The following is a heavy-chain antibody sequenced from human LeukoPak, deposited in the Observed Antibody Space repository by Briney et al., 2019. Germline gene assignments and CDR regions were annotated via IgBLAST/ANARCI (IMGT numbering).Heavy chain of an antibody. CDR3: ARGLNVFGVVIPLYGMDV. V-gene: IGHV4-59*12. Sequence: SETLSLTCTASGVSITNYYWSWIRQPPGKGLEWIGYIYYTGSTNYNLSLKSRVTISVDTSKNQFSLKLSSVTAADTAVYYCARGLNVFGVVIPLYGMDVWGQGTTVTVSS. D-gene: IGHD3-3*01. CDR1: GVSITNYY. J-gene: IGHJ6*02. CDR2: IYYTGST.